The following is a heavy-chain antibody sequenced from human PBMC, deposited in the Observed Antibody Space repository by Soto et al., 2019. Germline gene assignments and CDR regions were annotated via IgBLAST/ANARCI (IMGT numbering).Heavy chain of an antibody. J-gene: IGHJ6*02. CDR3: ARGSRMQIPAASGRDYYYHGLDV. CDR2: INHRGST. D-gene: IGHD6-25*01. Sequence: QVQLQQWGAGLLKPSETLSLTCAVYGGSFRGYYWSWIRQPPGKGLEWIGEINHRGSTNYNPSVTKRVTISVDTSTSQFSLKLNSVPAADTAVYYCARGSRMQIPAASGRDYYYHGLDVWGQGTAVTVSS. CDR1: GGSFRGYY. V-gene: IGHV4-34*01.